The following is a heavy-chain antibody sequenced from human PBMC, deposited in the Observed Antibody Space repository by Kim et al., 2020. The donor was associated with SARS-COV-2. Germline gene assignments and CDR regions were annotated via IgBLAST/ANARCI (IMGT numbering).Heavy chain of an antibody. CDR2: ICWNSGTT. V-gene: IGHV3-9*01. CDR1: GFSFGEYG. Sequence: GGSLRLSCAASGFSFGEYGMHWVRQTPGEGLEWVSGICWNSGTTCYADSLKGRFTVSRDNAKNSLYLQMNRLRPEDTALYYCAKDGGFGTANAVAIWVEG. D-gene: IGHD6-13*01. J-gene: IGHJ3*02. CDR3: AKDGGFGTANAVAI.